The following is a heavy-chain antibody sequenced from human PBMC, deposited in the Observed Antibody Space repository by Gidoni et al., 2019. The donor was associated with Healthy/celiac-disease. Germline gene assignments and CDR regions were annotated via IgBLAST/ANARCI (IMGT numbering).Heavy chain of an antibody. CDR2: IRGSGGST. J-gene: IGHJ4*02. Sequence: EVQLLESGGGLVLPGGSLRLPCASSGFPFSSYARRWVRQAPGKGLEWVSAIRGSGGSTYYADSVKGRCTISRDNSKNTLYLQMNSLRAEDTAVYNCAKGADYGGNQDYWGQGTLVTVSS. CDR3: AKGADYGGNQDY. D-gene: IGHD4-17*01. CDR1: GFPFSSYA. V-gene: IGHV3-23*01.